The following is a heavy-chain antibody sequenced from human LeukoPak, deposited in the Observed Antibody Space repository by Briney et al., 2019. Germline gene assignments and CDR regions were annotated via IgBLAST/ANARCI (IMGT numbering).Heavy chain of an antibody. J-gene: IGHJ4*02. CDR1: GYTLTELS. CDR2: FDPEDGET. V-gene: IGHV1-24*01. CDR3: ATPGAYFDWLFRH. D-gene: IGHD3-9*01. Sequence: ASVKVSCKVSGYTLTELSMRWVRQAPGKGLEWMGGFDPEDGETIYAQKFQGRVTMTEDTSTDTAYMELSSLRSEDTAVYYCATPGAYFDWLFRHWGQGTLVTVSS.